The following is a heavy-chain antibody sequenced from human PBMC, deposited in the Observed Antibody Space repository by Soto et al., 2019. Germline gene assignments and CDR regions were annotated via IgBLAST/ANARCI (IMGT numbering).Heavy chain of an antibody. D-gene: IGHD3-3*01. Sequence: EVQLLESGGGLVQPGGSLRLSCAASGFTFSSYAMSWVRQAPGKGLEWVSAISGSGGSTYYADSVKGRFTISRDNSKNTLYLQMNSLRAEDTAVYYCANGLYDFWSAPTYWGQGTLVTVSS. CDR3: ANGLYDFWSAPTY. CDR2: ISGSGGST. J-gene: IGHJ4*02. V-gene: IGHV3-23*01. CDR1: GFTFSSYA.